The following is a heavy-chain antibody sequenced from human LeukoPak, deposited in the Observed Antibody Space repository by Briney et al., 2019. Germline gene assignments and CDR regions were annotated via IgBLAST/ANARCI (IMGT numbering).Heavy chain of an antibody. Sequence: KSGGSLRLSCAASGFTFSNAWMSWVRQAPGKGLEWVGRIKSKTDGGTTDYAAPVKGRFTISRDDSKNTLYLQMNSLKTEDTAVYYCTTDNPPDDFWSGFQYYFDYWGQGTLVTVSS. V-gene: IGHV3-15*01. J-gene: IGHJ4*02. CDR1: GFTFSNAW. D-gene: IGHD3-3*01. CDR3: TTDNPPDDFWSGFQYYFDY. CDR2: IKSKTDGGTT.